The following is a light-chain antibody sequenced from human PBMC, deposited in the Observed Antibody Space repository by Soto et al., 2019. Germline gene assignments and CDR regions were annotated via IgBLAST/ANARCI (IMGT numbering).Light chain of an antibody. CDR1: QSVSSSN. J-gene: IGKJ1*01. CDR2: GAS. Sequence: EVVMTQSPATLSVSPGEGATLSCRASQSVSSSNLAWYQQKPGQAPRLLIYGASTRATDIPARFSGSGSGTECTLTISSLLSEDFAVYYCQQYHNCPGTFGQGTKVELK. V-gene: IGKV3-15*01. CDR3: QQYHNCPGT.